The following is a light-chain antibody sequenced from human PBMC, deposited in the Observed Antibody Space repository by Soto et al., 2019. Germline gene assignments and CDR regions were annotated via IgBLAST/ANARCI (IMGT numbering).Light chain of an antibody. V-gene: IGKV3D-15*01. CDR1: QTVRDN. CDR3: QQYNNWPLT. CDR2: GAT. Sequence: VMTQSPATLSVSPGERATLSCRASQTVRDNLGWYQQKPGQPPRLLIYGATTRANGIPARFSGSGSGTEVTLTISSLQSEDFAVYYCQQYNNWPLTFGGGTKVEIK. J-gene: IGKJ4*01.